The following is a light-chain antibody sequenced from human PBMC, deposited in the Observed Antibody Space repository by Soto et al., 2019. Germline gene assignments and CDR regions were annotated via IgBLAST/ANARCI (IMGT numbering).Light chain of an antibody. V-gene: IGLV2-8*01. CDR1: SSDVGGYNY. Sequence: QSALTQPPSASGSPGQSVTISCTGTSSDVGGYNYVSWYQQHPGKAPKLMIYEVSKRPSGVPDRFSGSKAGNTASLTVSGLQAEDEADDLCIAYAGSNNFYVFGTGTKLTVL. J-gene: IGLJ1*01. CDR3: IAYAGSNNFYV. CDR2: EVS.